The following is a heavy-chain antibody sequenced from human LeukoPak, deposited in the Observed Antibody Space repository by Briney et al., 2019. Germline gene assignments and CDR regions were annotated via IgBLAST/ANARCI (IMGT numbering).Heavy chain of an antibody. CDR2: IYYSGST. Sequence: SETLSLTCTVSGGSISSYYWSWIRQPPGKGLEWIGYIYYSGSTNYNPSLKSRVTISVDTSKNQFSPKLSSVTAADTAVYYRARGRGYDSDYWGQGTLVTVSS. V-gene: IGHV4-59*01. D-gene: IGHD5-12*01. CDR3: ARGRGYDSDY. CDR1: GGSISSYY. J-gene: IGHJ4*02.